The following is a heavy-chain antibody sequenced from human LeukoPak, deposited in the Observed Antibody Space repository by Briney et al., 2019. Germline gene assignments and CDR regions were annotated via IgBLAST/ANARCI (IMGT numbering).Heavy chain of an antibody. D-gene: IGHD3-10*01. J-gene: IGHJ4*02. V-gene: IGHV4-34*01. CDR3: ARAFPMVRGVRLGYFDY. CDR2: ITHSGST. Sequence: SETVSLTCAVYGGSFSGYYWSWIRQPPGKGLEWIGEITHSGSTNYNPSLKSRVTISVDTSKNQFSLKLSSVTAADTAVYYCARAFPMVRGVRLGYFDYWGQGTLVTVPS. CDR1: GGSFSGYY.